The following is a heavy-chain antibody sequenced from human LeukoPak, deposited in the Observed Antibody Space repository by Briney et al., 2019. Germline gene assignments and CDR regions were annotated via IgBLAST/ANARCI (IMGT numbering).Heavy chain of an antibody. J-gene: IGHJ4*02. CDR2: IYYSGSTSGST. CDR3: ARRGSGTYRLDY. D-gene: IGHD3-10*01. CDR1: GGSMSSFY. V-gene: IGHV4-59*01. Sequence: SETLSLTCTVSGGSMSSFYWSWIRQPPGKGLERIGYIYYSGSTSGSTNYNPSLKSRVSISVDTSKNQFSLKLSSVTAADTAVYYCARRGSGTYRLDYWGQGTLVTVSS.